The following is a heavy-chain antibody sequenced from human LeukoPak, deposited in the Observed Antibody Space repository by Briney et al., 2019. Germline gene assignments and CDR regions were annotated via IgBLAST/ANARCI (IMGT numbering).Heavy chain of an antibody. V-gene: IGHV1-18*01. CDR3: ARDSSGWARYDY. J-gene: IGHJ4*02. CDR2: ISAYNGNT. Sequence: ASVKVSCKASGYTFTRYGISWVRQAPGQGLEWMGWISAYNGNTNYAQELQGRVTMTTDTSTSTAYMELRSLRSDDTAVYYCARDSSGWARYDYWGQGTLVTVSS. CDR1: GYTFTRYG. D-gene: IGHD6-19*01.